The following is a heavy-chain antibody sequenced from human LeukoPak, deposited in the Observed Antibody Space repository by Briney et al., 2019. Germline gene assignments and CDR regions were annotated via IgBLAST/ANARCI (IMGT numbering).Heavy chain of an antibody. CDR1: GFTVSSNY. CDR3: ARDSSPITGTLWFDP. CDR2: IYSGGST. D-gene: IGHD1/OR15-1a*01. J-gene: IGHJ5*02. Sequence: GSLRLSCAASGFTVSSNYMSWVRQAPGKGLEWVSVIYSGGSTYYADSVKGRFTISRDNSKNTLYLQMNSLRAEDTAVYYCARDSSPITGTLWFDPWGQGTLVTVSS. V-gene: IGHV3-66*02.